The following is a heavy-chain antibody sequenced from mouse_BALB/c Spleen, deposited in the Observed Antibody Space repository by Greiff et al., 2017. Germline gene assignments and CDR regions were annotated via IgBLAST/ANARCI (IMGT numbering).Heavy chain of an antibody. Sequence: QVQLQQPGAELVKPGASVKMSCKASGYTFTSYNMHWVKQTPGQGLEWIGAIYPGNGDTSYNQKFKGKATLTADKSSSTAYMQLSSLTSEDSAVYYCASGDYGWNYWGQGTTLTVSS. V-gene: IGHV1-12*01. CDR2: IYPGNGDT. D-gene: IGHD1-2*01. CDR3: ASGDYGWNY. J-gene: IGHJ2*01. CDR1: GYTFTSYN.